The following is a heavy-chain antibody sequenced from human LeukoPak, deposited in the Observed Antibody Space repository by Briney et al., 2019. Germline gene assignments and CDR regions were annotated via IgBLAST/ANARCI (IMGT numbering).Heavy chain of an antibody. D-gene: IGHD4-17*01. CDR1: GYRFPSYW. J-gene: IGHJ6*02. CDR2: IYPGDSDT. Sequence: GESLKISCKGSGYRFPSYWIGWVRQMPGKGLEWMGIIYPGDSDTRYSPSFQGQVTISADKSISTAYLQWSSLKASDTAMYYCARHGNDYGDYYYGMDVWGQGTTVTVSS. CDR3: ARHGNDYGDYYYGMDV. V-gene: IGHV5-51*01.